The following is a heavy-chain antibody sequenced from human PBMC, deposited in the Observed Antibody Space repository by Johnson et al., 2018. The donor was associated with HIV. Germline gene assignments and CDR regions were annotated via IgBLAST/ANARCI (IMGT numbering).Heavy chain of an antibody. CDR1: GFTFSSFG. Sequence: QVQLVESGGGVVQPGRSLRLSCAASGFTFSSFGMHWVRQAPGKGLEWVAVVSDHGRTTYFADSVKGRFTISRDNSKNTLYLQMNNLRPEDTALYYCAKEGSCPPWAFDIWGQGTMVTVSS. CDR3: AKEGSCPPWAFDI. CDR2: VSDHGRTT. J-gene: IGHJ3*02. V-gene: IGHV3-30*18. D-gene: IGHD2-15*01.